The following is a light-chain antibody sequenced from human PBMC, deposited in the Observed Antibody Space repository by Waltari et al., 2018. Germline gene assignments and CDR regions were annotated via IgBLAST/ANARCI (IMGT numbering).Light chain of an antibody. J-gene: IGLJ3*02. V-gene: IGLV2-14*01. CDR2: EVS. CDR3: TSYTSISTRV. CDR1: SSDVGGYNH. Sequence: QSALTQPASVSGSPGQSITISCTGTSSDVGGYNHVSWYQQLPGKTPNLIISEVSNRPSGVSDRFSGSKSGNTASLTISGLQAEDEADYYCTSYTSISTRVFGGGTKLTVL.